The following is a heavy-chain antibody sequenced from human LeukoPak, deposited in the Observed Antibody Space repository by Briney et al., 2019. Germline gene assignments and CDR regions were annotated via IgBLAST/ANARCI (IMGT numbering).Heavy chain of an antibody. D-gene: IGHD2-2*01. CDR3: ARGRYCSSTSCEPHAFDI. Sequence: GASVKVSCKASGDNFSTYAISWVRQAPGQGLEWMGGIVPLFGTASYAENFQGRVTITTDESTSTAYMELSSLRSEDTAVYYCARGRYCSSTSCEPHAFDIWGQGTMVTVSS. V-gene: IGHV1-69*05. J-gene: IGHJ3*02. CDR2: IVPLFGTA. CDR1: GDNFSTYA.